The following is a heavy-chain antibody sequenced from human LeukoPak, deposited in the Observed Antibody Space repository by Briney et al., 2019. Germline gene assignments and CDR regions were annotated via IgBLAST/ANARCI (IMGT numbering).Heavy chain of an antibody. CDR1: GGSFSGYY. V-gene: IGHV4-34*01. CDR2: INHSGST. D-gene: IGHD5-24*01. Sequence: SETLSLTCAVYGGSFSGYYWSWIRQPPGKGLEWIGEINHSGSTNYNPSLKSRVTISVDTSKNQFSLKLSSVTAADTDVYYCARASPRGEMATIVLGYWGQGTLVTVSS. J-gene: IGHJ4*02. CDR3: ARASPRGEMATIVLGY.